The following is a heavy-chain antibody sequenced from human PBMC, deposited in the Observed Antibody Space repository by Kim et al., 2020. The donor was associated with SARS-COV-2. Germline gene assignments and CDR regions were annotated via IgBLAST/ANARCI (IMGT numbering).Heavy chain of an antibody. D-gene: IGHD6-19*01. CDR2: INPSGGST. V-gene: IGHV1-46*01. CDR1: GYTFTSYY. Sequence: ASVKVSCKASGYTFTSYYMHWVRQAPGQGLEWMGIINPSGGSTSYAQKFQGRVTMTRDTSTSTVYMELSSLRSEDTAVYYCAREVVAGGGGYYYGMDVWGQGTTVTVSS. J-gene: IGHJ6*02. CDR3: AREVVAGGGGYYYGMDV.